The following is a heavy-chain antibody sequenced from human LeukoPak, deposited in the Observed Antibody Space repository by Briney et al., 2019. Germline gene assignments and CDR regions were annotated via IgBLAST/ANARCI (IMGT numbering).Heavy chain of an antibody. V-gene: IGHV4-59*01. CDR3: ARGSRYYDSSGYHDY. D-gene: IGHD3-22*01. Sequence: SETLSLTCAVYGGSISSYYWSWIRQPPGKGLEWIGYIYYSGSTNYNPSLKSRVTISVDTSKNQFSLKLSSVTAADTAVYYCARGSRYYDSSGYHDYWGQGTLVTVSS. CDR1: GGSISSYY. CDR2: IYYSGST. J-gene: IGHJ4*02.